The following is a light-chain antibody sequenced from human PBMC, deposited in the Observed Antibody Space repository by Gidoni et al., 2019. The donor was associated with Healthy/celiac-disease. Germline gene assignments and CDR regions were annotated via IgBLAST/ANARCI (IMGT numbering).Light chain of an antibody. J-gene: IGKJ1*01. Sequence: EIVFPQSPGTLSLSPGERATLSCRASQSVSSYLAWYQQKPGQAPRLLIYAASNRATGIPDRFSGSGSGTDFTLTISRLEPEDFAVYYCQQYLSFWTFGQGTKVEIK. CDR1: QSVSSY. CDR3: QQYLSFWT. V-gene: IGKV3-20*01. CDR2: AAS.